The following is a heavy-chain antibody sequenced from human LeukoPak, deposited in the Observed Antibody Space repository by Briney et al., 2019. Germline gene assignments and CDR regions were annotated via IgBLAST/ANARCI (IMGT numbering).Heavy chain of an antibody. CDR2: ISSSSSYI. V-gene: IGHV3-21*01. J-gene: IGHJ4*02. CDR3: ARDRNLGSQFDY. D-gene: IGHD6-13*01. CDR1: GFTFSSYS. Sequence: NPGESLRLSCAASGFTFSSYSMNWVRQAPGKGLEWVSSISSSSSYIYYADSVKGRFTISRDNAKNSLYLQMNSLRAEDTAVYYCARDRNLGSQFDYWGQGTLVTVSS.